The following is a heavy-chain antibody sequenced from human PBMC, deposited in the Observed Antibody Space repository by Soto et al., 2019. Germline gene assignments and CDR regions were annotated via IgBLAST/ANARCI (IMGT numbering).Heavy chain of an antibody. D-gene: IGHD4-17*01. CDR1: GYTLTELS. CDR2: FDLEDGET. V-gene: IGHV1-24*01. CDR3: ATVSHLRLSPDRGIARYYYYYPMDV. Sequence: QVQLVQSGAEVKKPGASVKVSCKVSGYTLTELSMHWVRQAPGKGLEWMGGFDLEDGETIYAQKFQGRVSMTEDTSTDTAYMELSSLRSEDTAVYYCATVSHLRLSPDRGIARYYYYYPMDVWGQGTTVTVSS. J-gene: IGHJ6*02.